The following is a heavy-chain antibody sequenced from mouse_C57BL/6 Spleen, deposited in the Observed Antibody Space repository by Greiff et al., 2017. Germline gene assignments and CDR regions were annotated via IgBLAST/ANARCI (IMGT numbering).Heavy chain of an antibody. D-gene: IGHD2-1*01. V-gene: IGHV5-9-1*02. CDR1: GFTFSSYA. J-gene: IGHJ3*01. Sequence: EVKLVESGEGLVKPGGSLKLSCAASGFTFSSYAMSWVRQTPEKRLEWVAYISSGGDYNYYADTVKGRFSISRDNARNTLYMHMISLKSGDTTMYYYTRGWDGNPWFAYWGQGTLVTVSA. CDR2: ISSGGDYN. CDR3: TRGWDGNPWFAY.